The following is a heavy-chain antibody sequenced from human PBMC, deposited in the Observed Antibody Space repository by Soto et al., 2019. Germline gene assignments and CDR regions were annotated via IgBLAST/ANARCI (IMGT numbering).Heavy chain of an antibody. CDR1: GYSFTSLD. D-gene: IGHD1-26*01. J-gene: IGHJ4*02. Sequence: SVKGSCKASGYSFTSLDINWGRQTAGQGLEWMGWMQPSTGRTGYAQKFQGRVTMTRDTSINTAYMELTTLTSDDTAFYYCARGVSAGVDYWGQGTLVTVSS. V-gene: IGHV1-8*01. CDR3: ARGVSAGVDY. CDR2: MQPSTGRT.